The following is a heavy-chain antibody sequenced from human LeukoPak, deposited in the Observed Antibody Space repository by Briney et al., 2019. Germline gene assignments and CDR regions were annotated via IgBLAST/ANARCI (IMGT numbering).Heavy chain of an antibody. J-gene: IGHJ1*01. V-gene: IGHV3-53*01. Sequence: QAGGSLRLSCAASGFTVSTNYMNWVRQAPGKGLEWVSVVYYDGSTYYADSVKGRFTISRDSSKNTLYLQMNSLRADDTAVYYCASPGYCSGSVCYSGYFQHWGQGTLVTVSS. CDR3: ASPGYCSGSVCYSGYFQH. CDR2: VYYDGST. D-gene: IGHD2-15*01. CDR1: GFTVSTNY.